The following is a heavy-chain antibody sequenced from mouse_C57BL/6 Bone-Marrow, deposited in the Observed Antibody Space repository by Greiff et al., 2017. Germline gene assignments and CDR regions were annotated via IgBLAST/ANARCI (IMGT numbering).Heavy chain of an antibody. J-gene: IGHJ3*01. CDR2: IYPGSGST. Sequence: QVQLQQSGPELVKPGASVKISCKASGYSFTSYYIHWVKQRPGQGLEWIGWIYPGSGSTKYTVKFKGKATLTAYTSSSAAYMQLSSLTSEDSAVYYCARSFLFAYWGQGTLVTVS. CDR3: ARSFLFAY. CDR1: GYSFTSYY. V-gene: IGHV1-66*01.